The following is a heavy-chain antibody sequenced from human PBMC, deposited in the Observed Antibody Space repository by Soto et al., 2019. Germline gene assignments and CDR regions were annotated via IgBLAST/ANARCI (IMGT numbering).Heavy chain of an antibody. V-gene: IGHV3-33*01. Sequence: PGRSLRLSCAASGFTFSSYGMHSVRQAPGKGLERVAVIWYEGSTKYDADCVKSRFTISRDNSKNTLYLQLNSLRAEDTAVYYCAAGIAAAGNFYYWGQGTLVTVSS. CDR1: GFTFSSYG. CDR3: AAGIAAAGNFYY. J-gene: IGHJ4*02. D-gene: IGHD6-13*01. CDR2: IWYEGSTK.